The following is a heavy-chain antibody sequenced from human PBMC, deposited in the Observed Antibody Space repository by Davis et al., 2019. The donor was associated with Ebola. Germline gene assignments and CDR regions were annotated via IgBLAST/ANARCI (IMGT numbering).Heavy chain of an antibody. CDR3: ARGDFDWLYPTDYGMDV. Sequence: PSETLSLTCTVSGGSISSYYWSWIRQPPGKGLEWIGYIYYSGSTNYNPSLKSRVTISVDTSKNQFSLKLSSVTAADTAVYYCARGDFDWLYPTDYGMDVWGQGTTVTVSS. CDR2: IYYSGST. V-gene: IGHV4-59*01. J-gene: IGHJ6*02. D-gene: IGHD3-9*01. CDR1: GGSISSYY.